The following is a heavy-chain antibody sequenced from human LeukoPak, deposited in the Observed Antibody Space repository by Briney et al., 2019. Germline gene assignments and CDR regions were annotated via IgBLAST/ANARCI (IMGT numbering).Heavy chain of an antibody. V-gene: IGHV5-51*01. Sequence: GESLKISCKGSGYSFTSYWIGWVRQMPGKGLEWMGIIYPGDSDTRYGPSFQGQVTISADKSISTAYLQWSSLKASDTAMYYCARLGSAYCGGDCSEALDYWGQGTLVTVSS. CDR3: ARLGSAYCGGDCSEALDY. CDR1: GYSFTSYW. D-gene: IGHD2-21*02. J-gene: IGHJ4*02. CDR2: IYPGDSDT.